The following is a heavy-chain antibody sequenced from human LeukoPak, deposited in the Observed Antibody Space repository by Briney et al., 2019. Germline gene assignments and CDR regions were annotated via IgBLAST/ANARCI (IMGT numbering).Heavy chain of an antibody. CDR1: GFTFSDYA. D-gene: IGHD3-3*01. J-gene: IGHJ4*02. CDR3: AKDPTPGYYDFWSGLDY. V-gene: IGHV3-23*01. CDR2: ISGRGGSA. Sequence: GGSLRLSCAASGFTFSDYAMSWVRQAPGKGLEWVSAISGRGGSANYADSVKGRFTISRDDSKNTLYLQMNSLRAEDTAVYFCAKDPTPGYYDFWSGLDYWGQGTLVTASS.